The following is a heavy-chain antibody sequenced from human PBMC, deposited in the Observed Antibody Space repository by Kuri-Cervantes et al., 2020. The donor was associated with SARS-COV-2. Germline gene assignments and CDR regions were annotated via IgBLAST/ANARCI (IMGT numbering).Heavy chain of an antibody. CDR2: INHSGST. CDR1: GGSFSGYY. CDR3: ARKVEMATISH. Sequence: GSLRLSCAVYGGSFSGYYWSWTRQPPGKGLEWIGEINHSGSTNYNPSLKSRVTISVDTSKNQFSLKLSSVTAADTAVYYCARKVEMATISHWGQGTLVTVSS. V-gene: IGHV4-34*01. J-gene: IGHJ4*02. D-gene: IGHD5-24*01.